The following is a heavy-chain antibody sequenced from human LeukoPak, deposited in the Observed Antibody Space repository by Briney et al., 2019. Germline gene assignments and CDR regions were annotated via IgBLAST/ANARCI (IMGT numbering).Heavy chain of an antibody. V-gene: IGHV1-18*01. J-gene: IGHJ4*02. Sequence: GASVKVSCKASGYTFTSYGISWVRQAPGQGLEWMGWISAYNGNTNYAQKLQGRVTMTTDTSTSTACMELRSLRSDDTAVYYCAREEWELPDDYWGQGTLVTVSS. CDR1: GYTFTSYG. D-gene: IGHD1-26*01. CDR3: AREEWELPDDY. CDR2: ISAYNGNT.